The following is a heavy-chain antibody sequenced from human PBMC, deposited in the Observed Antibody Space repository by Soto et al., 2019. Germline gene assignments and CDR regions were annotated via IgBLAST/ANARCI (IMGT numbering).Heavy chain of an antibody. Sequence: ASVKVSCKASGYTFTSYGISWVRQAPGQGLEWMGWISAYNGNTNYAQKLQGRVTMTTDTSTSTAYMELRSLRSDDTAVYYCARALGGLEEVVPAYYYYSGMDVWGQGTTVTVSS. D-gene: IGHD2-15*01. CDR1: GYTFTSYG. CDR3: ARALGGLEEVVPAYYYYSGMDV. V-gene: IGHV1-18*04. J-gene: IGHJ6*02. CDR2: ISAYNGNT.